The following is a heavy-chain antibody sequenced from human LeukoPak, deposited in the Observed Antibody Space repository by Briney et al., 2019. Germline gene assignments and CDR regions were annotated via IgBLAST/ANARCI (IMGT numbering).Heavy chain of an antibody. V-gene: IGHV3-23*01. Sequence: GGTLRLSCAASGFTFSSYGMNWVRQAPGKGLEWVSAITGSGGSTYYADSVKGRFTISRDNSKNTPYLQMNSLRAEDTAVYYCAKSPYSSGWLHYYWGQGTLVTVSS. J-gene: IGHJ4*02. D-gene: IGHD6-19*01. CDR2: ITGSGGST. CDR3: AKSPYSSGWLHYY. CDR1: GFTFSSYG.